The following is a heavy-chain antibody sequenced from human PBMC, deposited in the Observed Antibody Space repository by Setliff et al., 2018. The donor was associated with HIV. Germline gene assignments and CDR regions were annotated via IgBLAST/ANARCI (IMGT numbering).Heavy chain of an antibody. V-gene: IGHV4-39*07. CDR3: ARERKIFYYYYYGMDV. D-gene: IGHD3-3*01. CDR2: IYYSGST. CDR1: GGSISSGSYY. J-gene: IGHJ6*02. Sequence: SETLSLTCSVSGGSISSGSYYWTWIRQPPGKGLEWIGSIYYSGSTNYNPTLKSGVTISVDTSKNQFSLKLSSVTAADTAVYYCARERKIFYYYYYGMDVWGQGTTVTVSS.